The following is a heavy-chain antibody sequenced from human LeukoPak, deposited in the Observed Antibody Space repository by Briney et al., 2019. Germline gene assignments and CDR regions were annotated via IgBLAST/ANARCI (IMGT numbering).Heavy chain of an antibody. CDR2: LYNTGST. V-gene: IGHV4-61*01. J-gene: IGHJ6*03. D-gene: IGHD3-10*01. CDR3: ASLGSRPGYYGSDYYYMDV. Sequence: SETLSLTCTVSGYSISSGYYWGWIRQPPGKGLEWIGYLYNTGSTNYNPSLKSRVTISVGTSKNQFSLKVTSVTAADTAVYFCASLGSRPGYYGSDYYYMDVWGKGTTVTVSS. CDR1: GYSISSGYY.